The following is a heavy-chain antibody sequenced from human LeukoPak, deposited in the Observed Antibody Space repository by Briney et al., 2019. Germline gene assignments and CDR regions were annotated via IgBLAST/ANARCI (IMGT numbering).Heavy chain of an antibody. CDR1: GFTFSSYG. Sequence: PGGSLRLSCAASGFTFSSYGMHWVRQAPGKGLEWVAVIWYDGSNKYYADSVKGRFTISRDNSKNTLYLQMNSLRAEDTAVYYCARDRVSGGYGMDVWGQGTTVTVSS. CDR2: IWYDGSNK. D-gene: IGHD1-26*01. J-gene: IGHJ6*02. CDR3: ARDRVSGGYGMDV. V-gene: IGHV3-33*01.